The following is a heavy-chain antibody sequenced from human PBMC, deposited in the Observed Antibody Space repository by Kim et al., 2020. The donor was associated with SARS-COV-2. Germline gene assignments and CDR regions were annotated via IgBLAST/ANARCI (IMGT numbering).Heavy chain of an antibody. J-gene: IGHJ4*02. Sequence: DSVKGRFTISRDNAKNSLYLQMNSLRAEDTALYYCAKDRSSSWFFNYFDYWGQGTLVTVSS. CDR3: AKDRSSSWFFNYFDY. D-gene: IGHD6-13*01. V-gene: IGHV3-9*01.